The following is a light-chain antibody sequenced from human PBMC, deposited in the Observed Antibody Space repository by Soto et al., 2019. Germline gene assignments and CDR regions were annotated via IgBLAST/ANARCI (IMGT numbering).Light chain of an antibody. CDR1: QSIGRF. CDR3: QQCYRGWT. V-gene: IGKV1-5*01. CDR2: DAS. Sequence: DIQMTQSPSTLSASVGDRVTITCRASQSIGRFLAWYQHQPGKAPKLLIYDASTLESGVPSRFSGTGSGTEFNLSMPSLQPEDCGTYYCQQCYRGWTFGQGPKVDFK. J-gene: IGKJ1*01.